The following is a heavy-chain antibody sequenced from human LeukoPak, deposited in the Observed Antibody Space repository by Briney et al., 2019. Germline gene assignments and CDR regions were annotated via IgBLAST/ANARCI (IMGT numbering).Heavy chain of an antibody. CDR3: ARGGHYYDSSGYYPR. CDR1: GFTFSSYW. D-gene: IGHD3-22*01. CDR2: INTDGSST. V-gene: IGHV3-74*01. J-gene: IGHJ4*02. Sequence: GGSLRLSCAASGFTFSSYWMHWVRQAPGKGLVWVSLINTDGSSTNYADSVKGRFTISRDNAKNTLYLQMNSLRAEDTAVYYCARGGHYYDSSGYYPRWGQGTLVTVSS.